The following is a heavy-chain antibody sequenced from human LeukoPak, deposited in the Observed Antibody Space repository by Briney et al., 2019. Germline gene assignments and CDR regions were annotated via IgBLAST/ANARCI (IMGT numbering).Heavy chain of an antibody. CDR3: ARELSYYGSGNYYQGRGYYFDY. V-gene: IGHV1-18*01. CDR1: GYTFTTNG. J-gene: IGHJ4*02. D-gene: IGHD3-10*01. Sequence: ASVTVSFKASGYTFTTNGISWVRQAPGQGLDWMGWISPYNGNTNYAEKVQGRITMTTDTYTRTVFMELGSLTSDDTAVYYCARELSYYGSGNYYQGRGYYFDYWGQGTLLTVSS. CDR2: ISPYNGNT.